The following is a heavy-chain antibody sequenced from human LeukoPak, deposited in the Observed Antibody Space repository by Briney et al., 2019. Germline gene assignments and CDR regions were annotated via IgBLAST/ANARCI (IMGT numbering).Heavy chain of an antibody. CDR1: GYTFTGYY. Sequence: EASVTVSFTASGYTFTGYYMHWVRQPPGQGIEWMGSINPNSGGTNYAQKFQGRVTMSRDTSISTAYMELSRLRSDDTAVYSCARYLGGVIVPLFDFDYWGQGTLVTVSS. V-gene: IGHV1-2*02. D-gene: IGHD3-16*02. CDR3: ARYLGGVIVPLFDFDY. CDR2: INPNSGGT. J-gene: IGHJ4*02.